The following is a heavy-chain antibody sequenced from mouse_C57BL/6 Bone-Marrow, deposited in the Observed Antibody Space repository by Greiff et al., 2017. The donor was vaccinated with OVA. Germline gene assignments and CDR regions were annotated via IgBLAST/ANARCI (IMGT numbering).Heavy chain of an antibody. CDR3: ASSGVYGSFDY. V-gene: IGHV1-61*01. J-gene: IGHJ2*01. CDR1: GYTFTSYW. CDR2: IYPSDSET. D-gene: IGHD1-2*01. Sequence: VQLQQPGAELVRPGSSVKLSCKASGYTFTSYWMDWVKQRPGQGLEWIGNIYPSDSETHYNQKFKDKATLTVDKSSSTAYMQLSSLTSEDSAVYYCASSGVYGSFDYWGQGTTPTVSS.